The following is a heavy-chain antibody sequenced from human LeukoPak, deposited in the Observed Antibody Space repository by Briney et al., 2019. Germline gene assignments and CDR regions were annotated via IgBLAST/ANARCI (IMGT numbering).Heavy chain of an antibody. CDR1: GFTFSSYG. Sequence: GGSLRLSCAASGFTFSSYGMSWVRQAPGKGLEWVSAISGSGGSTYYADSVKGRFTISRDNAKNSLYLQMNSLRAEDTAVYYCARVRGDIVVVPAASDYWGQGTLVTVSS. CDR3: ARVRGDIVVVPAASDY. V-gene: IGHV3-23*01. CDR2: ISGSGGST. D-gene: IGHD2-2*01. J-gene: IGHJ4*02.